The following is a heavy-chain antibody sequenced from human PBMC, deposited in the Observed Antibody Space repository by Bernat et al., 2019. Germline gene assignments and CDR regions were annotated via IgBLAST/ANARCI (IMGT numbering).Heavy chain of an antibody. D-gene: IGHD3-10*01. J-gene: IGHJ4*02. CDR1: GYTFTSYY. CDR2: INPSGGST. CDR3: ARVGGKGGREYGSVSQPPDY. V-gene: IGHV1-46*01. Sequence: QVQLVQSGAEVKKPGASVKVSCKASGYTFTSYYMHWVRQAPGQGLEWMGIINPSGGSTSYAQKFQGRVTMTRDTSTSTVYMELSSLRSEDTAVYYCARVGGKGGREYGSVSQPPDYWGQGTLVTVSS.